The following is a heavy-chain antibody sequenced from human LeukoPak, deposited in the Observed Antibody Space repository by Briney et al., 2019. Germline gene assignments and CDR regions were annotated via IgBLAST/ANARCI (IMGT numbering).Heavy chain of an antibody. D-gene: IGHD5-24*01. CDR3: ARGWRSVQSNQISPFDS. CDR2: ISGYTGTT. CDR1: GYTFTDYG. Sequence: ASVTVSFKASGYTFTDYGIGWVRQAPGQGLEWLGWISGYTGTTNYEQNLQGRVTMTTDTATSTAYMELRSLTSDDTAVYYCARGWRSVQSNQISPFDSWGLGTLVTVSS. J-gene: IGHJ4*02. V-gene: IGHV1-18*01.